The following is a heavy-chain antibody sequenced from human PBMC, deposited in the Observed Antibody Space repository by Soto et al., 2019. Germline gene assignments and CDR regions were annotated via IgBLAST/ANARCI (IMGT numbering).Heavy chain of an antibody. CDR1: GGTFSSYA. V-gene: IGHV1-69*01. Sequence: QVQLVQSGAEVKKPGSSVKVSCKASGGTFSSYAISWVRQAPGQGLEWMGGIIPIYDKAKYAQKFQGRVTITADECTSTDYMELSSLRSEDTAVYYCAMDGQVGATFYGFSCMDVWGQGTTGTGSS. CDR2: IIPIYDKA. CDR3: AMDGQVGATFYGFSCMDV. J-gene: IGHJ6*02. D-gene: IGHD1-26*01.